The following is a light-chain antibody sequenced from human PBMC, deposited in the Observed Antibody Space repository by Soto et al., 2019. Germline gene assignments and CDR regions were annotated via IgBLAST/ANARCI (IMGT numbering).Light chain of an antibody. CDR1: QVISNY. V-gene: IGKV1-9*01. Sequence: DIRLTQSPSFLSASVGDRVTITCRASQVISNYFAWYQQKPGKAPKLLIYAASTLQNGVPSRFSGSGSGTEFTLTFSSLQPEDFATCYCQQLTSYVTLGQGTRLEIK. CDR2: AAS. J-gene: IGKJ5*01. CDR3: QQLTSYVT.